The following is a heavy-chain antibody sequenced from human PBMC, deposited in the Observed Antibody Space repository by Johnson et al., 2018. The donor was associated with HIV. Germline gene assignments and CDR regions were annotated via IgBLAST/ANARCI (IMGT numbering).Heavy chain of an antibody. CDR1: GFTFNNTW. Sequence: MQLVESGGGLVKPGGSLRLSCATSGFTFNNTWMSWVRQAPGKGLEWLGHIKSEADGGTTAYAAPVKGKFIISRDDSKTTLYLQMNSLRAEDTAVYYCARAYTYGAFDIWGQGTTVTISS. V-gene: IGHV3-15*01. J-gene: IGHJ3*02. CDR2: IKSEADGGTT. D-gene: IGHD5-18*01. CDR3: ARAYTYGAFDI.